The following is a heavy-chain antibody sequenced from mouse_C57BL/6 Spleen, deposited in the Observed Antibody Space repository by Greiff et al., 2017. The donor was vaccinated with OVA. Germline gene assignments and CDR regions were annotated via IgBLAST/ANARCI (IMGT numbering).Heavy chain of an antibody. CDR1: GYSITSGYY. Sequence: VQLKESGPGLVKPSQSLSLTCSVTGYSITSGYYWNWIRQFPGNKLEWMGYISYDGSNNYNPSLKNRISITRDTSKNQFFLKLNSVTTEDTATYYCGYYGSSSYYFDYWGQGTTLTVSS. J-gene: IGHJ2*01. D-gene: IGHD1-1*01. CDR3: GYYGSSSYYFDY. CDR2: ISYDGSN. V-gene: IGHV3-6*01.